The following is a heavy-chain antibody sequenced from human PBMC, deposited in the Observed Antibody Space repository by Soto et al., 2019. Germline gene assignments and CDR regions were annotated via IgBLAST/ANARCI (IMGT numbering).Heavy chain of an antibody. J-gene: IGHJ5*02. V-gene: IGHV4-39*01. CDR3: AGRSSLASVQLFFREISNYNWFDP. CDR2: IHQTGST. D-gene: IGHD1-1*01. CDR1: NGSISSPIYY. Sequence: QMQLQESGPGLVRPSETLSLTCTVPNGSISSPIYYWGWLRQPPGKGLEWIGRIHQTGSTYYNPSLQGRVTMSVDTSKNQFSLKLSSVTAADTAMYFCAGRSSLASVQLFFREISNYNWFDPWGQGTLVTVSS.